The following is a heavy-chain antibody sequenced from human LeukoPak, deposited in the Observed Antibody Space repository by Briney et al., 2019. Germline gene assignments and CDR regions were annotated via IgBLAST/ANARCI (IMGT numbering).Heavy chain of an antibody. CDR1: GFSFSSYA. Sequence: GGSLRLSCAASGFSFSSYAMSWVRQAPGKGLEWVSAISGSGDTTYYADSVKGRFTISRDNSKDTLNLQVSSLRAEDTAVYYCARYLRVGASNDALDVWGQGTMVTVSS. CDR2: ISGSGDTT. CDR3: ARYLRVGASNDALDV. V-gene: IGHV3-23*01. D-gene: IGHD1-26*01. J-gene: IGHJ3*01.